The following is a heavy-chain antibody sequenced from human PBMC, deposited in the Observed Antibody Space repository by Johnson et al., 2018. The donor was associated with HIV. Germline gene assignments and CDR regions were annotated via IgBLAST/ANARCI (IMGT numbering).Heavy chain of an antibody. J-gene: IGHJ3*02. Sequence: QVQLVESGGGVVQPGRSLRLSCAASGLTFSSYGMHWVRQAPGKGLAWVAVIWYDGTNKYYAESVKGRFTISRDNSKNTLYLQLNGLRAEDTALYYCAKAVAGGCDAFDIWGQGTMVTVSS. CDR1: GLTFSSYG. D-gene: IGHD6-13*01. CDR3: AKAVAGGCDAFDI. CDR2: IWYDGTNK. V-gene: IGHV3-33*06.